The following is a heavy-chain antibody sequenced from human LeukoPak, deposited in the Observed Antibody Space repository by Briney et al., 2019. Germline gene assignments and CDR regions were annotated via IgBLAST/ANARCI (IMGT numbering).Heavy chain of an antibody. CDR3: ARHLNCSSTSCYGWFDP. Sequence: SETLSLTCAVYGGSFSGYYWSWIRQPPGKGLEWIGEINHSGSTNYNPSLKSRVTISVDTSKSQFSLKLSSVTAADTAVYYCARHLNCSSTSCYGWFDPWGQGTLVTVSS. CDR2: INHSGST. D-gene: IGHD2-2*01. V-gene: IGHV4-34*01. CDR1: GGSFSGYY. J-gene: IGHJ5*02.